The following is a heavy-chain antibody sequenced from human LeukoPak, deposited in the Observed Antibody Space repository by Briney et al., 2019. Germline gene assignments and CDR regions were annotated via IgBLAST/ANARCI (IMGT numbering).Heavy chain of an antibody. CDR2: INSDGSST. V-gene: IGHV3-74*01. J-gene: IGHJ4*02. D-gene: IGHD5-24*01. CDR1: GFTFSSYW. CDR3: ARDSGDGYNIDY. Sequence: GGSLRLSCAASGFTFSSYWMHWVRQAPGKGLVWVSRINSDGSSTSYADSVKGRFTISRDNAKNSLYLQMNSLRAEDTAVYYCARDSGDGYNIDYWGQGTLVTVSS.